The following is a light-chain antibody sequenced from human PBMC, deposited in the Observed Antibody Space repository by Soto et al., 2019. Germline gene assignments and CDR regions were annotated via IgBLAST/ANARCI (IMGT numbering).Light chain of an antibody. V-gene: IGKV3-20*01. J-gene: IGKJ1*01. CDR1: QSVSSSY. Sequence: EIVLTQSPGTLSLSPGERATLSCRASQSVSSSYLAWYQQKPGQAPRLLIYGASSRATGIPDRFSGSGSGTDFTLTISRLEPEDFEVYYCQQYGSSPRTFGQGKKGEIK. CDR3: QQYGSSPRT. CDR2: GAS.